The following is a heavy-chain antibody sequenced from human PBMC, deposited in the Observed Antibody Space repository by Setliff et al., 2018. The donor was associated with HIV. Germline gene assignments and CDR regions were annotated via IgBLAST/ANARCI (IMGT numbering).Heavy chain of an antibody. D-gene: IGHD3-22*01. CDR3: ARGNYDRDY. V-gene: IGHV3-23*01. Sequence: GGSLRLSCAASGFSFKIYAMSWVRQAPGKGLEWVSTISDTADKTYYADSVKGRFTISRDNAKNSLYLQMNSLRVEDTAVYYCARGNYDRDYWGQGTLVTVSS. CDR1: GFSFKIYA. J-gene: IGHJ4*02. CDR2: ISDTADKT.